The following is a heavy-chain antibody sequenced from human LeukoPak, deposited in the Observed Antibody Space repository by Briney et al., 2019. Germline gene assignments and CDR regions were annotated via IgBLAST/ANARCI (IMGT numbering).Heavy chain of an antibody. D-gene: IGHD3-9*01. J-gene: IGHJ4*02. CDR1: GYSFTSYW. V-gene: IGHV5-51*01. CDR2: IYPGDSDT. CDR3: ARTRNYDIYHYFDS. Sequence: GESLKISFKGSGYSFTSYWIGWVRQMPGKGLEGMGIIYPGDSDTRYSPSFQGQVTISADKSTSTAYLQWSSLKASDTAMYYCARTRNYDIYHYFDSWGPGTLVTVSS.